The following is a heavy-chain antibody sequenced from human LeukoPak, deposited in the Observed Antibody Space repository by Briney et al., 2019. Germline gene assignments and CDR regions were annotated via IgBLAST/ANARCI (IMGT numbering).Heavy chain of an antibody. Sequence: GESLKISCKGSGYSITSYWIGWVRQLPDKGLEWMGFIYPSDSFTTYSPSFQGQVTITADKSINTAYLQWSSLKASDTGMYYCARPIASNWFDPWGQGTLVTVSS. J-gene: IGHJ5*02. V-gene: IGHV5-51*01. CDR1: GYSITSYW. CDR3: ARPIASNWFDP. CDR2: IYPSDSFT. D-gene: IGHD2/OR15-2a*01.